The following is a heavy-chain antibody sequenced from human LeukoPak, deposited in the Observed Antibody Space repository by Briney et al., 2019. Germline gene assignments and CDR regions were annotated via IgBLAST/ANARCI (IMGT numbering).Heavy chain of an antibody. V-gene: IGHV1-18*04. CDR1: GYTFTGYY. D-gene: IGHD3-22*01. CDR2: ISAYNGNT. CDR3: ARDADSSGYYPLDY. J-gene: IGHJ4*02. Sequence: ASVTVSCKASGYTFTGYYMHWVRQAPGQGLEWMGWISAYNGNTNYAQKLQGRVTMTTDTSTSTAYMELRSLRSDDTAVYYCARDADSSGYYPLDYWGQGTLVTVSS.